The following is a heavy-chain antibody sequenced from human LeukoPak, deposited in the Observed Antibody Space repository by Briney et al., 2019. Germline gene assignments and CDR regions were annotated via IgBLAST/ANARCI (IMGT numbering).Heavy chain of an antibody. CDR3: ARDRGYSSSWLAY. CDR1: GFTFSSYG. J-gene: IGHJ4*02. CDR2: IWYDGSNK. Sequence: PGGSLRLSCAASGFTFSSYGMHWVRQAPGKGLEWVAVIWYDGSNKYYADSVKGRFTISRDNSKNTLYLQTNSLRAEDTAVYYCARDRGYSSSWLAYWGQGTLVTVSS. V-gene: IGHV3-33*08. D-gene: IGHD6-13*01.